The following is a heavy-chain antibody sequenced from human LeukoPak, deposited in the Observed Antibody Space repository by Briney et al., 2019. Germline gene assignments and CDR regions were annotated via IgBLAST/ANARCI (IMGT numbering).Heavy chain of an antibody. CDR2: ISGSGSTK. Sequence: PGGSLRLSCAASGFTFSDFFMTWIRQAPGKGLEWVSYISGSGSTKFYADSVKGRFTISRDNAKDSLYLQMSSLRLEDTALYYCARAPATYAVSPGAFDVWGQGTMVTVSS. J-gene: IGHJ3*01. V-gene: IGHV3-11*04. D-gene: IGHD2-8*01. CDR1: GFTFSDFF. CDR3: ARAPATYAVSPGAFDV.